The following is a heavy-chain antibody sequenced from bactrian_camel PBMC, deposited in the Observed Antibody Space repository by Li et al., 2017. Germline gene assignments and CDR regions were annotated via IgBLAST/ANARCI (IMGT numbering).Heavy chain of an antibody. Sequence: HVQLVESGGGSVQAGGSLTLSCVGSVDTYNDYCMGWFRQAPGKEREGVASIDNAGTIIYGDSVKGRLTISKDKSKNTLYLQMNSLKVEDTAVYYCAADPLVGTPCPFKFLGVLGQGTQVTVSS. V-gene: IGHV3S53*01. J-gene: IGHJ2*01. CDR1: VDTYNDYC. CDR3: AADPLVGTPCPFKFLGV. CDR2: IDNAGTI. D-gene: IGHD2*01.